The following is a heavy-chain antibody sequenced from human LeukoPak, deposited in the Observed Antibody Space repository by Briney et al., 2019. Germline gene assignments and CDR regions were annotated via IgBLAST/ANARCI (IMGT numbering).Heavy chain of an antibody. CDR1: GFTFSTYA. V-gene: IGHV3-64*01. J-gene: IGHJ4*02. D-gene: IGHD3-9*01. Sequence: GGSLRLSCAASGFTFSTYALHWVSQAPGKGLEFVSGVNSNGGNTYYANSVKGRFTISRDNSKNTLYLQMGSLRPEDMAVYHCARVILTGYYYDSWGQGTLVTVSS. CDR2: VNSNGGNT. CDR3: ARVILTGYYYDS.